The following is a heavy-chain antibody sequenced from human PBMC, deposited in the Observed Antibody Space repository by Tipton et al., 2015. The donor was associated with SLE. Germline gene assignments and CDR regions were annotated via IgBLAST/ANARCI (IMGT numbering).Heavy chain of an antibody. CDR2: IYYSGST. D-gene: IGHD3-3*01. J-gene: IGHJ6*04. V-gene: IGHV4-61*01. CDR1: GDNVSSSYAA. CDR3: GRLQFIFAGMDV. Sequence: PGLVKPSQSLSLTCAISGDNVSSSYAAWNWIRQSPGKGLEWIGYIYYSGSTNYNPSLKSRVTISVDTSKNQFSLKLSSVTAADTAVYYCGRLQFIFAGMDVWGKGTTVTVSS.